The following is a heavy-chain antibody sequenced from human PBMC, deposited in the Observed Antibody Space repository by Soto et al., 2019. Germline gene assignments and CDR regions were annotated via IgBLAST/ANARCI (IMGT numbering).Heavy chain of an antibody. D-gene: IGHD3-22*01. CDR3: ARGEGSGYYYYGGV. CDR2: IIPIFGTA. J-gene: IGHJ6*02. Sequence: GASVKVSCKASGGTFSSYAISWVRQAPGQGLEWMGGIIPIFGTANYAQKFQGRVTITADKSTSTAYMELSSLRSEDTAVYYCARGEGSGYYYYGGVWGQGTTVTVSS. V-gene: IGHV1-69*06. CDR1: GGTFSSYA.